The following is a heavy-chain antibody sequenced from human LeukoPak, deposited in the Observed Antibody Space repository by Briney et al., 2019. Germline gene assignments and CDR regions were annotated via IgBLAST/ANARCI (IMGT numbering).Heavy chain of an antibody. V-gene: IGHV4-34*01. CDR2: INHSGST. J-gene: IGHJ4*02. D-gene: IGHD1-26*01. CDR3: ARRQRAGATRRYYFDY. Sequence: PSETLSLTCAVYGGSFSGYYWSWLRQPPGKGLEWIGEINHSGSTNYNPSLTSRVTISVDTSKNQFSLTLSSVTAADTAVYYCARRQRAGATRRYYFDYWGQGTLVTVSS. CDR1: GGSFSGYY.